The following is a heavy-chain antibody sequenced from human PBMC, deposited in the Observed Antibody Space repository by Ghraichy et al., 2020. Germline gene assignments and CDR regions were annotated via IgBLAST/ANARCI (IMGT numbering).Heavy chain of an antibody. CDR3: AKSLSGVDY. CDR2: ISGSGGST. Sequence: LSLTCAASGFTFSSYAMSWVRQAPGKGLEWVSAISGSGGSTYYADSVKGRFTISRDNSKNTLYLQMNSLRAEDTAVYYCAKSLSGVDYWGQGTLVTVSS. D-gene: IGHD1-26*01. J-gene: IGHJ4*02. V-gene: IGHV3-23*01. CDR1: GFTFSSYA.